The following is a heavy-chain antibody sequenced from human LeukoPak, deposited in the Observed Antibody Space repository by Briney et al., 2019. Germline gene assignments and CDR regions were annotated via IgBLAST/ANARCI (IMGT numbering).Heavy chain of an antibody. CDR2: ISNSGAST. V-gene: IGHV3-23*01. D-gene: IGHD4-17*01. CDR1: GFTFSSYA. Sequence: GGSLRLSCAASGFTFSSYAMSWVRQAPGKGLEWVSYISNSGASTYYADSVKGRFTISRDNSKNTLYLQMNSLRAEDTAVYYCAKVYGYYYFDYWGQGTLVTVSS. J-gene: IGHJ4*02. CDR3: AKVYGYYYFDY.